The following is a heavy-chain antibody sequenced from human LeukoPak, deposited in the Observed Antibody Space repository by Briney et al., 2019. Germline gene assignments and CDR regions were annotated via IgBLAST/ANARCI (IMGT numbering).Heavy chain of an antibody. CDR2: ISGDGGST. V-gene: IGHV3-43*02. CDR1: GFTFDDYA. D-gene: IGHD6-13*01. CDR3: AKGSGSPSRMWAAAGTSEYFQH. Sequence: GGSLRLSCAASGFTFDDYAMHWVRQAPGKGLEWVSLISGDGGSTYYADSVKGRFTISRDNSKNSLYLQMNGLRTEDTALYYCAKGSGSPSRMWAAAGTSEYFQHWGQGTLVTVSS. J-gene: IGHJ1*01.